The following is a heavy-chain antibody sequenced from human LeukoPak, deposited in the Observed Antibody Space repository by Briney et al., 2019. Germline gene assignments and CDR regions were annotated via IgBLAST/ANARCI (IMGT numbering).Heavy chain of an antibody. CDR1: GFTFSSYS. V-gene: IGHV3-23*01. CDR3: AKGTAYSNSWALDY. CDR2: ISGSGNNT. D-gene: IGHD6-13*01. J-gene: IGHJ4*02. Sequence: PGGSLRLSCAASGFTFSSYSMLWVRRAPGKGLEWVSGISGSGNNTYYADSVKGRFTISRDNSKNTLYLQMNNLRAEDTAVYYCAKGTAYSNSWALDYWGQGTLVTVSS.